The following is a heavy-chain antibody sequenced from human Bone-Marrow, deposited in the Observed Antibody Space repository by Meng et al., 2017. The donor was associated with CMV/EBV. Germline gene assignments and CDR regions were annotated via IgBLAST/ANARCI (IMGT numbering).Heavy chain of an antibody. D-gene: IGHD3-22*01. CDR1: TGYY. Sequence: TGYYMHWLRQAPGQGLEWMGWISAYNGNTNYAQKLQGRVTMTTDTSTSTAYMELRSLRSDDAAVYYCARDRVSQHKYYYDSSGYFDYWGQGTLVTVSS. J-gene: IGHJ4*02. V-gene: IGHV1-18*04. CDR3: ARDRVSQHKYYYDSSGYFDY. CDR2: ISAYNGNT.